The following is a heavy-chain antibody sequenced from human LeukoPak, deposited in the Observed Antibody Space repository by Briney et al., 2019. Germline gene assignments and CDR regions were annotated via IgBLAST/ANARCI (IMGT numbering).Heavy chain of an antibody. D-gene: IGHD6-19*01. J-gene: IGHJ6*03. CDR3: ARVDKTSGFYHYYHMDV. V-gene: IGHV4-34*01. Sequence: PSETLSLTCAVYEGSFSGYYWSWIRQSPGKGLEWISEITYSASTNYNPSLKSRVSISIDTSKNQFSLKVNSINATDTAIYYCARVDKTSGFYHYYHMDVWSKGTTVTVSS. CDR1: EGSFSGYY. CDR2: ITYSAST.